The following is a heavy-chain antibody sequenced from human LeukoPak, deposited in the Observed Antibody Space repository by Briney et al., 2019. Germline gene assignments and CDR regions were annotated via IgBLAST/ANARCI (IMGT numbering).Heavy chain of an antibody. Sequence: PGGSLRLSCAPSGFTFSSYAVSWVRQAPGEGLGWVSAISGSGGGTYYADSVKGRFTISRDNSKNTLYLQMNSLSTEDTAVYYCAKTTTGYGSGRYPGWPVDYWGQGTLVTVSS. CDR2: ISGSGGGT. CDR3: AKTTTGYGSGRYPGWPVDY. J-gene: IGHJ4*02. D-gene: IGHD6-19*01. V-gene: IGHV3-23*01. CDR1: GFTFSSYA.